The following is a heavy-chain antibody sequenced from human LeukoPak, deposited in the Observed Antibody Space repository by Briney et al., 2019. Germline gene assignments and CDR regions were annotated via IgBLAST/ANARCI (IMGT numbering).Heavy chain of an antibody. CDR1: GGSISSGNDY. D-gene: IGHD5-18*01. CDR3: ARGVDTAMVPYWYFDL. CDR2: IHHSGGT. Sequence: SQTLSLACTVSGGSISSGNDYWSWIRQPPGKGLEWIGCIHHSGGTYYNPSLKSRLTISVDRSRNQFSLKVTSVTAADTAMYYCARGVDTAMVPYWYFDLWGRGTLVTVSS. V-gene: IGHV4-30-2*01. J-gene: IGHJ2*01.